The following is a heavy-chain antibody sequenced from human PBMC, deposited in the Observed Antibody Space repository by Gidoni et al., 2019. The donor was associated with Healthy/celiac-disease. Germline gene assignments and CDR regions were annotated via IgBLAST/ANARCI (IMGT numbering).Heavy chain of an antibody. CDR2: IIPIFGTA. D-gene: IGHD6-6*01. V-gene: IGHV1-69*01. Sequence: QVPLVQSGAEVKQPGSPVKVSCKASGGPFSSYAISWVRQAPGQGLEWMGGIIPIFGTANYAQKFQGRVTITADESTSTAYMELSSLRSEDTAVYYCGGSSSSGGSYYYYYYMDVWGKGTTVTVSS. CDR1: GGPFSSYA. J-gene: IGHJ6*03. CDR3: GGSSSSGGSYYYYYYMDV.